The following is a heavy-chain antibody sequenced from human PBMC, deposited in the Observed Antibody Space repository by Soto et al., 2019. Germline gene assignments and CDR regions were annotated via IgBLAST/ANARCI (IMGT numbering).Heavy chain of an antibody. CDR1: GRSISSSSYY. D-gene: IGHD6-13*01. Sequence: SETLCLTCTVSGRSISSSSYYWGWIRQPPGKGLERIGSIYYSGSTYYNPSLKSRVTISVDTSKNQFSLKLSSVTAADTAVYYCARHHVGGSSFNEGGYNWFDPWGQGTLVTVSS. J-gene: IGHJ5*02. CDR3: ARHHVGGSSFNEGGYNWFDP. V-gene: IGHV4-39*01. CDR2: IYYSGST.